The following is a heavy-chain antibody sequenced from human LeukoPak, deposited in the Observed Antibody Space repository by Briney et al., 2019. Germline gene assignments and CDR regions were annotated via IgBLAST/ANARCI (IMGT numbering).Heavy chain of an antibody. CDR2: MNPNSGNT. J-gene: IGHJ4*02. D-gene: IGHD3-22*01. CDR1: GYTFTSYD. Sequence: ASVKVSCKASGYTFTSYDINRVRQATGQGLEWMGWMNPNSGNTGYAQKFQGRVTMTRNTSISTAYMELSSLRSEDTALYYCVRDPTYYYDHSGPPLWGQGALVTVSS. V-gene: IGHV1-8*01. CDR3: VRDPTYYYDHSGPPL.